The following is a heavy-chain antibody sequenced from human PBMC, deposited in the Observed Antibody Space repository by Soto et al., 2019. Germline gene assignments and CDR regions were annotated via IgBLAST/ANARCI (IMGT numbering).Heavy chain of an antibody. CDR1: GFTFSSYA. CDR3: AKDLEGFGVVVAATRTINMDV. CDR2: ISGSGGST. V-gene: IGHV3-23*01. Sequence: GGSLRLSCAASGFTFSSYAMSWVRQAPGKGLEWVSAISGSGGSTYYADSVKGRFTISRDNSKNTLYLQMNSLRAEDTAVYYCAKDLEGFGVVVAATRTINMDVWGKGTTVTVSS. J-gene: IGHJ6*03. D-gene: IGHD2-15*01.